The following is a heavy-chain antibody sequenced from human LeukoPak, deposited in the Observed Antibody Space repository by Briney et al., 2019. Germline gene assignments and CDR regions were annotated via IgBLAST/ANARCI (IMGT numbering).Heavy chain of an antibody. V-gene: IGHV4-39*07. D-gene: IGHD6-19*01. CDR3: ARDPEYSSGWYNWFDP. Sequence: KSSETLSLTCTVSGGSISGSSYYWGWIRQPPGEGLEWIGSIYYSGSTYYNPSLKSRVTISVDTSKNQFSLRLSSVTAADTAVYYCARDPEYSSGWYNWFDPWGQGTLVTVSS. CDR1: GGSISGSSYY. CDR2: IYYSGST. J-gene: IGHJ5*02.